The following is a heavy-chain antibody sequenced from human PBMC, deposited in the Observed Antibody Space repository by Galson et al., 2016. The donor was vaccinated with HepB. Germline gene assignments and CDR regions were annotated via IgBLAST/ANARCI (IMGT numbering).Heavy chain of an antibody. CDR2: ISAYNGNK. V-gene: IGHV1-18*01. CDR1: GYTFNSYG. J-gene: IGHJ4*02. D-gene: IGHD3-9*01. CDR3: ANLDYDLLTGRYFDY. Sequence: SVKVSCKASGYTFNSYGITWVRQAPGQGLEWMGWISAYNGNKQYAQRFQGRVTMTTDTSTSTAYMELRSLRSDDTAVYFCANLDYDLLTGRYFDYWGQGTLVTVSS.